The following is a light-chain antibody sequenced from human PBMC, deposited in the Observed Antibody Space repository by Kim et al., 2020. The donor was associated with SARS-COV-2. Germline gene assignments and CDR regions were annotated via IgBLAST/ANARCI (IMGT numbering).Light chain of an antibody. J-gene: IGLJ2*01. V-gene: IGLV3-19*01. CDR2: GKN. Sequence: VVVGQTVRITCQGDSLRSYYATWYQKKPRAAPIIVIYGKNLRPGGTPDRFAASSSGNTASLTITGTQAGDEADYYCNSRDSSDHVVFGGGTQLTVL. CDR3: NSRDSSDHVV. CDR1: SLRSYY.